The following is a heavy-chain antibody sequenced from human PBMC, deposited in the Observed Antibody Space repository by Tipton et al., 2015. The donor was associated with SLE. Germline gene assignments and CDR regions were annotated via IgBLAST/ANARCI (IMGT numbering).Heavy chain of an antibody. V-gene: IGHV1-69*06. CDR3: ARERSGYGFFDY. J-gene: IGHJ4*02. Sequence: QLVQSGAEVKKPGSSVKVSCKASGGTFSSYAISWVRQAPGQGLEWMGGIIPIFGTANYAQKFQGRVTITADKSTSTAYMELRSLRSDDTAVYYCARERSGYGFFDYWGQGTLVTVSS. D-gene: IGHD3-3*01. CDR1: GGTFSSYA. CDR2: IIPIFGTA.